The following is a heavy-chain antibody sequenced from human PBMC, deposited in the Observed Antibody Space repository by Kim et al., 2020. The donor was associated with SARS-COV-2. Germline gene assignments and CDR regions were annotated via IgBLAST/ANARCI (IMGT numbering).Heavy chain of an antibody. CDR3: ASASSRAFVS. CDR2: TYYRSKWYS. Sequence: SQTLSLTCAISGDRVSSNIAAWNWIRQSPSRGLEWLGRTYYRSKWYSEYAVSVKSRITISPDTSKNHFSLQLNSVTPDDTALYYCASASSRAFVSWGQGILVTVSS. CDR1: GDRVSSNIAA. J-gene: IGHJ5*01. V-gene: IGHV6-1*01. D-gene: IGHD3-16*01.